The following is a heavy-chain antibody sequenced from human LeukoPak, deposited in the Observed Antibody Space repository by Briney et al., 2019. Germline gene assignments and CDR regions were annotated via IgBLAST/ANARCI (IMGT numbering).Heavy chain of an antibody. J-gene: IGHJ4*02. CDR3: ARLFRYYYDSSGYYPFDY. CDR1: GGSFSGYY. V-gene: IGHV4-34*01. Sequence: SETLSLTCAVYGGSFSGYYWSWICQPPGKGLEWIGEINHSGSTNYNPSLKSRVTISVDTSKNQFSLKLSSVTAVDTAVYYCARLFRYYYDSSGYYPFDYWGQGTLVTVSS. CDR2: INHSGST. D-gene: IGHD3-22*01.